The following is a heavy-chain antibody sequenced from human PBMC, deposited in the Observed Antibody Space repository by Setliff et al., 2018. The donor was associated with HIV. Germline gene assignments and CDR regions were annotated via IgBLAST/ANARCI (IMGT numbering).Heavy chain of an antibody. J-gene: IGHJ4*02. D-gene: IGHD5-12*01. Sequence: PGGSLRLSCAASGFTFTFSTYTMNWVRQAPGKGLEWVSSINGDSTFIYYADSVKGRFTISRDNAKNSLYLQMNSLRAEDTAIYYCTRDRVATTSLLYYFDYWGQGILVTVSS. CDR3: TRDRVATTSLLYYFDY. V-gene: IGHV3-21*04. CDR2: INGDSTFI. CDR1: GFTFTFSTYT.